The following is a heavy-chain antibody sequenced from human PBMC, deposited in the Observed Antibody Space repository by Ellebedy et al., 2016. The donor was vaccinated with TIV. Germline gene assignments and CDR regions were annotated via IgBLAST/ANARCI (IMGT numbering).Heavy chain of an antibody. D-gene: IGHD4-23*01. V-gene: IGHV3-23*01. J-gene: IGHJ4*02. CDR1: GFTFSSYA. Sequence: GESLKISCTASGFTFSSYAMSWVRQAPGKGLEWVAGVNAGGLVIAYADSVKGRFTISRDSSKNTLYLQMNSLRAEDTAVYYCARDAAGNGGKLDYWGQGALVTVSS. CDR2: VNAGGLVI. CDR3: ARDAAGNGGKLDY.